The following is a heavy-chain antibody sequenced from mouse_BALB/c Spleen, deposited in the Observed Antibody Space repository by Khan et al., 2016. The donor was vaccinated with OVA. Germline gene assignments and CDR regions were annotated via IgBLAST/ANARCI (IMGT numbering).Heavy chain of an antibody. CDR3: ARRTTEYAMDY. J-gene: IGHJ4*01. D-gene: IGHD2-14*01. CDR2: IIPRSGYT. CDR1: GYTFTSHT. V-gene: IGHV1-4*01. Sequence: QMQLEESGAELARPGASVKMSCKASGYTFTSHTMYWVKQRPGQGLVWFGYIIPRSGYTNYNQKFNDKATLTADKSSSTAYMQLGSLTTEDSAVYYCARRTTEYAMDYWGQGTSVTVSS.